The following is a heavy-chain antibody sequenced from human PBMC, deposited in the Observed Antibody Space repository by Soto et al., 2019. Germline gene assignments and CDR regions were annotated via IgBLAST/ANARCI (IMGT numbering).Heavy chain of an antibody. J-gene: IGHJ3*02. CDR3: ARRWGGAFDI. CDR2: IYYSENT. Sequence: SETLSLTCTVSGVSISSGDYYWSWIRQAPGKGLEWIGYIYYSENTFYNPSLKSRVTLSVDTSKNQFALELSSVTAAETAVYYCARRWGGAFDIWGQGTMVTVSS. D-gene: IGHD3-10*01. V-gene: IGHV4-30-4*01. CDR1: GVSISSGDYY.